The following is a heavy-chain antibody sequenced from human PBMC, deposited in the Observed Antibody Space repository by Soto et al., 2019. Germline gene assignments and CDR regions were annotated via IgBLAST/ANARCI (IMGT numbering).Heavy chain of an antibody. CDR3: AKPSHEMLTGYSPFDH. CDR1: GFTFSGYA. Sequence: EVQLVESGGGLVQPGGSLRLSCVASGFTFSGYAMSWVRQAPGKGLQWVSAIRDTGGYTYYADSVKGRVTISRDKSKSKLVLLLDRLTADDSALDDCAKPSHEMLTGYSPFDHWGRGALVTVSS. CDR2: IRDTGGYT. J-gene: IGHJ4*02. D-gene: IGHD3-9*01. V-gene: IGHV3-23*04.